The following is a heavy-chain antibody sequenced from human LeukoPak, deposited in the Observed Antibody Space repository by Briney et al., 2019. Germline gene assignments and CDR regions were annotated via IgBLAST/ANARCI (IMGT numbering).Heavy chain of an antibody. J-gene: IGHJ4*02. CDR1: GGSLRSSYYY. Sequence: PSETLSLTCTVSGGSLRSSYYYWGWVRQPPGAGMEWIGRIYDRGSTYYNPSLKSRVTISVGTSKNHFSLKLNSVTAADAAVYYCARHYGLWGQGTLVTVSS. CDR2: IYDRGST. CDR3: ARHYGL. D-gene: IGHD3-10*01. V-gene: IGHV4-39*01.